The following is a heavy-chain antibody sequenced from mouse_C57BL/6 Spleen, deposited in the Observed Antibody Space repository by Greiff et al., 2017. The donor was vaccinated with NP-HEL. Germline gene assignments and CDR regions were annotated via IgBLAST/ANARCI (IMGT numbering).Heavy chain of an antibody. V-gene: IGHV1-62-2*01. Sequence: VQLQQSGAELVKPGASVKLSCKASGYTFTEYTIHWVKQRSGQGLEWIGWFYPGSGSIKYNEKFKDKATLTADKSSSTVYMELSRLTSEDSAVYFCARHEARGPYGNFAWFAYWGQGTLVTVSA. CDR3: ARHEARGPYGNFAWFAY. D-gene: IGHD2-1*01. CDR2: FYPGSGSI. CDR1: GYTFTEYT. J-gene: IGHJ3*01.